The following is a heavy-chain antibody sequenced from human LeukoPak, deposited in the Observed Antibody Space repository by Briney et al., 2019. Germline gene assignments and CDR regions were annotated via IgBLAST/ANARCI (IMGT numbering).Heavy chain of an antibody. D-gene: IGHD3-10*01. Sequence: ASVKVSCKASGYTFSGTGWYLYWLRQAPGQGLECMGWIHPNNGDTAYAQKFEGRVAMTWDTSISTAYMELRRLRPDDTAVYFCARDGPAQMVDLDYWGQGTLVTVSS. CDR2: IHPNNGDT. V-gene: IGHV1-2*02. J-gene: IGHJ4*02. CDR3: ARDGPAQMVDLDY. CDR1: GYTFSGTGWY.